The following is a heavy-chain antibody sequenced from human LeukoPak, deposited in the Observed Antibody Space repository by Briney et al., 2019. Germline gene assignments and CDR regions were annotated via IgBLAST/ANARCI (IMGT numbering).Heavy chain of an antibody. CDR2: IIPIFGTA. Sequence: GASVKVSCKASGGTFSSYAISWVRQAPGQGLEWMGGIIPIFGTANYAQKFQGRVTITADKSTSTAYMELSSLRSKDTAVYYCASGSSGHPFDYWGQGTLVTVSS. J-gene: IGHJ4*02. CDR1: GGTFSSYA. CDR3: ASGSSGHPFDY. D-gene: IGHD3-22*01. V-gene: IGHV1-69*06.